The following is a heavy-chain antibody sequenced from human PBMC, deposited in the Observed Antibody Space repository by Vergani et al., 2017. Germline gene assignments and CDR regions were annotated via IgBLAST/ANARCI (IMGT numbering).Heavy chain of an antibody. Sequence: EGQLVESGGGLVKPGGSLRLSCAASEFTFSDVWMSWVRQAPGKGLEWAANIKQDGSEKYYVDSVKGRFTISRDNAKNSLYLQMNSLRAEDTAVYYCATPLGWGQGTLVTVSS. CDR2: IKQDGSEK. J-gene: IGHJ4*02. V-gene: IGHV3-7*01. D-gene: IGHD5-24*01. CDR3: ATPLG. CDR1: EFTFSDVW.